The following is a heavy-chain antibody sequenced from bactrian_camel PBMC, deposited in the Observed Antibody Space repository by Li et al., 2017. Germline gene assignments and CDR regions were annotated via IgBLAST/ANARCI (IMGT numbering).Heavy chain of an antibody. CDR2: IEDDATT. V-gene: IGHV3S53*01. D-gene: IGHD1*01. J-gene: IGHJ4*01. CDR3: AAGAFGRLLWDWGNLEKENYNY. Sequence: HVQLVESGGGSVQAGGSLTLSCAAGRYTYKRNCMGWFRQRPGKERQGVAVIEDDATTQYEQSVKGRFTITKDKFKRALFLQMNSLQPEDTAMYYCAAGAFGRLLWDWGNLEKENYNYWGQGTQVTVS. CDR1: RYTYKRNC.